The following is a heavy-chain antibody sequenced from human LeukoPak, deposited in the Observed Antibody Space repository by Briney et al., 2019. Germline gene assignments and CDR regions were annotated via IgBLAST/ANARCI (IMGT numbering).Heavy chain of an antibody. D-gene: IGHD2-2*01. V-gene: IGHV4-59*08. Sequence: SETLSLTCTVYGGSISSYDWSWIRQPPGKGLEWIGYIYYRGSTSYNPSLKSRVTISVDTSKNQFSLKMNSVTAADTAVYYCARYQISGGAFDIWGQGTTVTVSS. CDR2: IYYRGST. CDR3: ARYQISGGAFDI. J-gene: IGHJ3*02. CDR1: GGSISSYD.